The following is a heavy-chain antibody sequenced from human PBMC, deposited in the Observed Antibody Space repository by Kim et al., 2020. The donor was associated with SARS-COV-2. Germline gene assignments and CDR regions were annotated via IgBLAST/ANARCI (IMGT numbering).Heavy chain of an antibody. Sequence: GGSLRLSCAASGFTFTDYNMNWVRQAPGKGLEWLSFVSATSTSINYADSVKGRFTISRDNAKNSVHLQMNSLRDEDTAVYYCARGGGALDVILGYWGQGT. CDR2: VSATSTSI. CDR3: ARGGGALDVILGY. J-gene: IGHJ4*02. D-gene: IGHD3-9*01. CDR1: GFTFTDYN. V-gene: IGHV3-11*06.